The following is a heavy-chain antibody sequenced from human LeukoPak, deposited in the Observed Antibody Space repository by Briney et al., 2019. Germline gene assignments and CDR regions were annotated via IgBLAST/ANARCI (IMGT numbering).Heavy chain of an antibody. Sequence: SETLSLTCAVYGGSFSGYYWSWIRQPPGKGLEWIGEINHSGSTNYNPSLKSRVTISVDTSKNQFSLKLSSVTAADTAVYYCARLVRLRPVVPAAIVRDYYMDVWGKGTTVTVSS. D-gene: IGHD2-2*02. V-gene: IGHV4-34*01. CDR3: ARLVRLRPVVPAAIVRDYYMDV. J-gene: IGHJ6*03. CDR1: GGSFSGYY. CDR2: INHSGST.